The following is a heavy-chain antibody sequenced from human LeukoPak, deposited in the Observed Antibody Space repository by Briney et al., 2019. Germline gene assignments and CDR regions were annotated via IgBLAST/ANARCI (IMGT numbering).Heavy chain of an antibody. CDR3: ASVRHDPLEYYYYIDV. V-gene: IGHV4-34*01. CDR2: INPSGSP. CDR1: GDSLSRYY. D-gene: IGHD2/OR15-2a*01. Sequence: PSETLSLTCAVYGDSLSRYYWTWIRQPPGKGLKWLGEINPSGSPDYNPSLKSRATISVDTSKNQFSLRLTSVTAADTAVYYCASVRHDPLEYYYYIDVWGKGTTVTVSS. J-gene: IGHJ6*03.